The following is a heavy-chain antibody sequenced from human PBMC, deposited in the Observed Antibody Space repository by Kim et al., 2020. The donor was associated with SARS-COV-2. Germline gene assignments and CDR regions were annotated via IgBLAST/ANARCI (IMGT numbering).Heavy chain of an antibody. D-gene: IGHD2-15*01. CDR1: GGSISSGGYY. J-gene: IGHJ4*02. Sequence: SETLSLTCTVSGGSISSGGYYWSWIRQHPGKGLEWIGYIYYSGSTYYNPSLKSRVTISVDTSKNQFSLKLSSVTAADTAVYYCARAGYCSGGSCYGLWGQGTLVTVSS. CDR2: IYYSGST. CDR3: ARAGYCSGGSCYGL. V-gene: IGHV4-31*03.